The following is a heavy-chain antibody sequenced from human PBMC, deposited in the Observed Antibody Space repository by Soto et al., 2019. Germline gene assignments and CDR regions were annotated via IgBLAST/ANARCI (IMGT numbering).Heavy chain of an antibody. D-gene: IGHD3-10*01. V-gene: IGHV3-23*01. Sequence: PGGSLRLSCAASGFTFSNYAMNWVRQAPGKGLEWVSGISVSSDNTFYADSVKGRFTISRDNSKSTLFLQMNSLRAEDTALYYCAKDSDTKRGPDYWGQGTLVTVS. CDR2: ISVSSDNT. J-gene: IGHJ4*02. CDR3: AKDSDTKRGPDY. CDR1: GFTFSNYA.